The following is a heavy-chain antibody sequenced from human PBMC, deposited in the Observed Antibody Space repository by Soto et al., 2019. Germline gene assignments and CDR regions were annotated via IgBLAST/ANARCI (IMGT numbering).Heavy chain of an antibody. V-gene: IGHV1-46*01. CDR1: GYTFTSYY. J-gene: IGHJ6*02. CDR3: ARDRGGILQLDPLGVLGGMDV. D-gene: IGHD3-16*01. Sequence: QVQLVQSGAEVKKPGASVKVSCKASGYTFTSYYMHWVRQAPGQGLEWMGIINPSGGSTSYAHKCQGRLTMTRDTSTSTVYMDLSSLGSEKTAVYYFARDRGGILQLDPLGVLGGMDVWGQGTTVTVSS. CDR2: INPSGGST.